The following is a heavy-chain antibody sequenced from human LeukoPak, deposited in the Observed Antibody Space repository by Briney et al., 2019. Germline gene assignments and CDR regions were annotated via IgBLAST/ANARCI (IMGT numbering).Heavy chain of an antibody. CDR3: ASGGSGSYYNWMDY. J-gene: IGHJ4*02. CDR1: GFTLSSYA. D-gene: IGHD3-10*01. CDR2: ISDSGNT. V-gene: IGHV3-23*01. Sequence: GGSLRLSCAASGFTLSSYAMSWVRQAPGKGLEWVSAISDSGNTYHADSVKGRFTISRDNAKNSLYLQMNSLRAEDTAVYYCASGGSGSYYNWMDYWGQGTLVTVSS.